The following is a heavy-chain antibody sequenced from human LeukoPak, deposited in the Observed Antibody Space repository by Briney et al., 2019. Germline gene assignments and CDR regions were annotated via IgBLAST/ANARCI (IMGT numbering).Heavy chain of an antibody. J-gene: IGHJ5*02. Sequence: ASVTVSCKASGYTFTVYYMHWVRRAPGQGLEWMGWINPNSGGTNYAQKFQGRVTMTRDTSISTAYMELSRLRSDDTAVYYCARVRTTGTTFGWFDPWGEGTLVTVSS. V-gene: IGHV1-2*02. CDR3: ARVRTTGTTFGWFDP. CDR1: GYTFTVYY. D-gene: IGHD1-1*01. CDR2: INPNSGGT.